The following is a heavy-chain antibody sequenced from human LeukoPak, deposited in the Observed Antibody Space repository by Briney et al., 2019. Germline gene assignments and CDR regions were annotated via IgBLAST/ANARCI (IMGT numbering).Heavy chain of an antibody. D-gene: IGHD6-13*01. Sequence: GGSLRLSCAASGFTFSTYAMHWVHQAPGKGLEWVAVTSYDGSNKYYADSVKGRFTISRDNSKNTLYLQMNSLRAEDTAVYYCAKVLAAAGDYYYYYYMDVWGKGTTVTVSS. V-gene: IGHV3-30-3*01. CDR3: AKVLAAAGDYYYYYYMDV. J-gene: IGHJ6*03. CDR2: TSYDGSNK. CDR1: GFTFSTYA.